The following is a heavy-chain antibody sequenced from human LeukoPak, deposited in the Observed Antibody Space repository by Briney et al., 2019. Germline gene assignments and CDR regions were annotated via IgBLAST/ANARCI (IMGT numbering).Heavy chain of an antibody. J-gene: IGHJ6*04. CDR1: EFTFSTYS. V-gene: IGHV3-48*01. Sequence: GGSLRLSCVVSEFTFSTYSMNWVRQAPGKGLEWVSYISSSGSTIYYADSVKGRFTISRDKAKNSLYLQMNSLRAEDTAVYYCAELGITMIGGVWGKGTTVTISS. CDR3: AELGITMIGGV. CDR2: ISSSGSTI. D-gene: IGHD3-10*02.